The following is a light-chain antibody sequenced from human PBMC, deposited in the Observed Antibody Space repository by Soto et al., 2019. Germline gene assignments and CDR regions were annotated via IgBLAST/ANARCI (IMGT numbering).Light chain of an antibody. CDR1: SSNIGAGYD. Sequence: QSVLTQPPSVSGAPGQRVTISCTGRSSNIGAGYDVHWYQQLPGTAPKLLIYGNSNRPSGVPDRFSGSKSGTSASLAITGLQAEDEADYDCQSYDSSLSGSVVFGGGTQLTVL. J-gene: IGLJ2*01. CDR2: GNS. V-gene: IGLV1-40*01. CDR3: QSYDSSLSGSVV.